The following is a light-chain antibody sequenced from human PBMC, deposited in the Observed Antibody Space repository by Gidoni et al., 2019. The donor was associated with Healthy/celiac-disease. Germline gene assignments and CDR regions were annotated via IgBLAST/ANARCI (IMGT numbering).Light chain of an antibody. CDR3: SSYAGSNNFGVV. Sequence: QSALTQPPSASGSPGQSVTISCTGTSSDVGGYNYVSWYQQHPGKAPKLMLYEVSKRPSGVPARFSGSTSGNPASLTVSGLQAEDEADYSCSSYAGSNNFGVVFGGGTKLTVL. CDR2: EVS. J-gene: IGLJ2*01. V-gene: IGLV2-8*01. CDR1: SSDVGGYNY.